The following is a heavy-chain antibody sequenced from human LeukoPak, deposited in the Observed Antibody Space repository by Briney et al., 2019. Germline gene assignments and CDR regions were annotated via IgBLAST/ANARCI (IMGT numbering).Heavy chain of an antibody. CDR1: GYTFTSYD. Sequence: ASVKVSCKASGYTFTSYDINWVRQATGQWLEWMGWMNPNSGNTGYAQKFQGRVTMTRNTSISTAYMELSSLRSEDTAVYYCARTQDRYDSSGYDCWGQGTLVTVSS. D-gene: IGHD3-22*01. V-gene: IGHV1-8*01. CDR3: ARTQDRYDSSGYDC. CDR2: MNPNSGNT. J-gene: IGHJ4*02.